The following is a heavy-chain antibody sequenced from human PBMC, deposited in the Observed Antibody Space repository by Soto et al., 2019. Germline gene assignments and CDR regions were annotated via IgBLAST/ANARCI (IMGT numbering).Heavy chain of an antibody. D-gene: IGHD3-22*01. J-gene: IGHJ3*02. V-gene: IGHV4-59*01. CDR1: GGSISSYY. CDR3: ARVNRNYYDSSGLDI. Sequence: QVQLQESGPGLVKPSETLSLTCTVSGGSISSYYWSWIRQPPGKGLEWIGYIYYSGSTNYNPSLKSRVTISVDTSKNHFCLKLSSVTAADTAVYYCARVNRNYYDSSGLDIWGQGTMVTVSS. CDR2: IYYSGST.